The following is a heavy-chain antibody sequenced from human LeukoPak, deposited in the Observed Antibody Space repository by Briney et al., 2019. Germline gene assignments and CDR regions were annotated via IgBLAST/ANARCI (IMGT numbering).Heavy chain of an antibody. D-gene: IGHD5-18*01. J-gene: IGHJ4*02. CDR3: ALVGYSYGHGSFDY. Sequence: ASVKVSCKASGYTFTSYGISWVRQAPGQGLEWMGWISAYNGNTNYAQKLQGRVTMTTDTSTSTAYMELRSLRSDDTAVYYCALVGYSYGHGSFDYWGQGTLVTVSS. V-gene: IGHV1-18*01. CDR1: GYTFTSYG. CDR2: ISAYNGNT.